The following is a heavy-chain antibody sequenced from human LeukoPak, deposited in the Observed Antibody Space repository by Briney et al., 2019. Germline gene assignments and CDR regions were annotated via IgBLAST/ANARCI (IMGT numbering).Heavy chain of an antibody. CDR2: IRSKAYGGTT. CDR3: TRDSGYCSGGSCGTFDY. D-gene: IGHD2-15*01. J-gene: IGHJ4*02. CDR1: GFTFGDYA. Sequence: GGSLRLSCTASGFTFGDYAMSWVRQAPGKGLEWVGFIRSKAYGGTTEYAASVKGRFTISRDDSESIAYLQMNSLKTEDTAVYYCTRDSGYCSGGSCGTFDYWGQGTLVTVSS. V-gene: IGHV3-49*04.